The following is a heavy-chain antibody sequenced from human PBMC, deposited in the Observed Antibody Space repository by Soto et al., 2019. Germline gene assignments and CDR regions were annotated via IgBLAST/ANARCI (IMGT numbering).Heavy chain of an antibody. J-gene: IGHJ4*02. CDR3: AAYLYDNIDY. CDR1: GFTFSTYS. CDR2: ISISSSTI. Sequence: PGGSLRLSCAASGFTFSTYSMTWVRQAPGKGLEWVSYISISSSTIYAAPVKGGFTISRDDSKNTLYLQMNSLKTEDTAVYYCAAYLYDNIDYWGQGTLVTVSS. V-gene: IGHV3-48*01. D-gene: IGHD3-22*01.